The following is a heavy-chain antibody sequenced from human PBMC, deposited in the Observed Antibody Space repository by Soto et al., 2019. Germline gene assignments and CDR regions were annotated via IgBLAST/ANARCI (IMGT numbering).Heavy chain of an antibody. J-gene: IGHJ4*02. CDR2: ISPYNGNT. Sequence: ASVKGSCKASGYTFLNFGISWVRQAPGQGPEWMGWISPYNGNTNFAQKFQGRVTMTTDTSTSTAYMDLRSLKSDDTAVYYCARESGQTLAGLFDYWGQGTLVTVSS. V-gene: IGHV1-18*01. CDR1: GYTFLNFG. CDR3: ARESGQTLAGLFDY. D-gene: IGHD6-19*01.